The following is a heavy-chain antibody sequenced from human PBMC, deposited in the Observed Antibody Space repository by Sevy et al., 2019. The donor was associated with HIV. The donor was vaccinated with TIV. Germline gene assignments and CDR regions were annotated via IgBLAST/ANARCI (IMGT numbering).Heavy chain of an antibody. V-gene: IGHV1-2*06. D-gene: IGHD1-7*01. Sequence: ASVKVSCKASGYTFTGDYMHWVRQAPGQGLEWMGRIYPNSGGTNYAQKFQGRVTMTRDTSISTAYMELSRLRSDDTAVYYCARDGGDGTTNYGMDVWGQGTTVTVSS. J-gene: IGHJ6*02. CDR2: IYPNSGGT. CDR1: GYTFTGDY. CDR3: ARDGGDGTTNYGMDV.